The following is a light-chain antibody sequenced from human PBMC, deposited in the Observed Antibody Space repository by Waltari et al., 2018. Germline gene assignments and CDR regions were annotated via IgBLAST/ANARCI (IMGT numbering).Light chain of an antibody. Sequence: EIVLTQSPGTLSLSPGERATLSCRASQSVSRALAGYQQKPGQAPRLLIYAASNRATGVPDRFSGSGSGTDFSLTISRLDPEDFAVYYCQHYVNLPVTFGQGTKVEI. CDR3: QHYVNLPVT. CDR2: AAS. CDR1: QSVSRA. V-gene: IGKV3-20*01. J-gene: IGKJ1*01.